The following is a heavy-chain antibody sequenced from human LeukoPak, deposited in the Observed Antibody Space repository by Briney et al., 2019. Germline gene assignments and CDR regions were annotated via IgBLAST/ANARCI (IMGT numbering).Heavy chain of an antibody. Sequence: SQTLSLTCTVSGGSISSGDYYWSWIRQPPGEGLEWIGYIYNSESTYYNPSLKSRVTISVDTSKNQFSQRLRSVTSADSAVYYCARTPSGGIWDFDSWGQGTLVTVSS. D-gene: IGHD2-15*01. J-gene: IGHJ4*02. V-gene: IGHV4-30-4*01. CDR1: GGSISSGDYY. CDR3: ARTPSGGIWDFDS. CDR2: IYNSEST.